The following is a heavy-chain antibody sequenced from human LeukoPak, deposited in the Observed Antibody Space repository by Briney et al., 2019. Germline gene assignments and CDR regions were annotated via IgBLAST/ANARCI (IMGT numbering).Heavy chain of an antibody. CDR2: INHSGST. J-gene: IGHJ4*02. V-gene: IGHV4-34*01. CDR1: GGSISSYY. D-gene: IGHD3-16*01. CDR3: ARGLSYWGRVTFDY. Sequence: SETLSLTCTVSGGSISSYYWSWIRQPPGKGLEWIGEINHSGSTNYNPSLKSRVTISVDTSKNQFSLKLSSVTAADTAVYYCARGLSYWGRVTFDYWGQGTLVTVSS.